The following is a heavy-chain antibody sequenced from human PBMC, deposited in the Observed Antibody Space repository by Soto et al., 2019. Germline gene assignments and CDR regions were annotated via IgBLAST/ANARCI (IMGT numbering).Heavy chain of an antibody. V-gene: IGHV1-2*02. Sequence: PSVKVSCKASGYTFTGYYMHWVRQAPGQGLEWMGWLNPNSGGTNYAQKFQGRVTMTRDTSISTAYMELSRLRSDDTAVYYCARDVDYVAPGYGMDVWGQGTTVTVSS. CDR3: ARDVDYVAPGYGMDV. CDR1: GYTFTGYY. J-gene: IGHJ6*01. CDR2: LNPNSGGT. D-gene: IGHD3-10*02.